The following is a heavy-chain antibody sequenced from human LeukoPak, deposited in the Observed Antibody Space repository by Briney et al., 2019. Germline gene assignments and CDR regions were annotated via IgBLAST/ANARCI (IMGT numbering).Heavy chain of an antibody. J-gene: IGHJ4*02. D-gene: IGHD3-22*01. CDR1: GGSFSGYY. CDR3: ARRRSGYHPLFDY. Sequence: SETLSLTCAVYGGSFSGYYWSWIRQPPGKGLEWIGEINHSGSTNYNPSLKSRVTISVDTSKNQFSLKLSSVTAADTAVYYCARRRSGYHPLFDYWGQGTLVTVSS. CDR2: INHSGST. V-gene: IGHV4-34*01.